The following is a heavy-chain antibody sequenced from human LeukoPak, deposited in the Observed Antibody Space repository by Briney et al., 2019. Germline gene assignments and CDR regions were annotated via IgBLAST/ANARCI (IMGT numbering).Heavy chain of an antibody. V-gene: IGHV1-2*02. Sequence: ASVKVSCKASGYTFTGYYMHWVRQAPGQGLEWMGWINPNSGGTNYAQKFQARVTMTRDTSISTDYMELSRLRSDDTAVYYCARVLYYYDSSGPFDYWGQGTLVTVSS. CDR1: GYTFTGYY. J-gene: IGHJ4*02. CDR2: INPNSGGT. CDR3: ARVLYYYDSSGPFDY. D-gene: IGHD3-22*01.